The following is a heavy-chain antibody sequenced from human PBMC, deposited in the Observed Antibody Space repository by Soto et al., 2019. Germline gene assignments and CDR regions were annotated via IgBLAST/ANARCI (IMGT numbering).Heavy chain of an antibody. CDR1: GFTFRRYW. J-gene: IGHJ3*02. Sequence: EVQLVESGGGLVQPGGSLRLSCAASGFTFRRYWMHWVRQASGEGLVWVSRINGDGSSTSYADSVKGRFTISRDNAKNTLYLQMNSLRAEDTAVYYCVSLVERSDIAFDIWGQGTMVTVSS. V-gene: IGHV3-74*01. D-gene: IGHD6-6*01. CDR3: VSLVERSDIAFDI. CDR2: INGDGSST.